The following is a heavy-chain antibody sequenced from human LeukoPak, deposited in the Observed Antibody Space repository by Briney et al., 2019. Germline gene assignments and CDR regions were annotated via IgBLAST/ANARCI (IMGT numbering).Heavy chain of an antibody. CDR1: GGSFSGYR. CDR3: ARAGGYCGRISCPYYFDY. J-gene: IGHJ4*02. D-gene: IGHD2-15*01. Sequence: SETLSLTCAVYGGSFSGYRWSWIRQPPGKGLEWIGEINHSGSTNYNPSLKSRVTISVDTSKNQLSLKLSSVTAADTAVYYCARAGGYCGRISCPYYFDYWGQGSLVAVSS. V-gene: IGHV4-34*01. CDR2: INHSGST.